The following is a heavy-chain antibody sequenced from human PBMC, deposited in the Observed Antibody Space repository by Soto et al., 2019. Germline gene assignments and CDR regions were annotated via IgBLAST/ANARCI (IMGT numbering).Heavy chain of an antibody. Sequence: QVQLMESGGGVVQPGRSLRLSCAASGLTFRTYGMHWVRQAPGKGLEWVAVISDDGKNKYNIASVEGRFTISRDNSKNTLFLQMNGLRTEDTAVYYCAKGCGYTYGTNDAFDIWGPGTMVTVSS. CDR3: AKGCGYTYGTNDAFDI. V-gene: IGHV3-30*18. CDR1: GLTFRTYG. J-gene: IGHJ3*02. CDR2: ISDDGKNK. D-gene: IGHD5-18*01.